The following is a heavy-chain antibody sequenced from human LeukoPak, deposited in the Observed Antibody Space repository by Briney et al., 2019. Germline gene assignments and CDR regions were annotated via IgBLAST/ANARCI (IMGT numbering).Heavy chain of an antibody. Sequence: SETLSLTCTVSGGSITSYYWSWIRQPPGKGLEWIGYIYYSGSTDYNPSLKGRVTISVATSKTQFSLKLTSVTAADTAVYYFARFDSSGQYYFDYWGQGTLVTVSS. CDR3: ARFDSSGQYYFDY. CDR2: IYYSGST. D-gene: IGHD3-22*01. J-gene: IGHJ4*02. V-gene: IGHV4-59*08. CDR1: GGSITSYY.